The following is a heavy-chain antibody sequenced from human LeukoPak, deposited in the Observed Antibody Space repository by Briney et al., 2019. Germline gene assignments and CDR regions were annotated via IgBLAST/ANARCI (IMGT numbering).Heavy chain of an antibody. Sequence: GGSLRLSCAVSGFLFSHYTMTWVRQGPGKGLEWVSSINGSGDATLYADSVMGRFTISRDNAKNTVSLQMKNLRAEDTPVYYCAKSDCGSDGCKLLNYWGQGTLVIASS. CDR2: INGSGDAT. CDR1: GFLFSHYT. V-gene: IGHV3-23*01. J-gene: IGHJ4*02. D-gene: IGHD3-10*01. CDR3: AKSDCGSDGCKLLNY.